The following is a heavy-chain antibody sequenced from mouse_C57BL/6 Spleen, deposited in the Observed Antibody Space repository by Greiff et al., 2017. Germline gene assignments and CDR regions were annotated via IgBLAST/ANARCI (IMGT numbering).Heavy chain of an antibody. Sequence: EVMLVESGGDLVKHGGSLKLSCAASGFTFSSYGMSWVRQTPDKRLEWVATISSGGSYTYYPDSVKGRFTISRDNAKNTLYLQMSSLKSEDTAMYYGARHIYAMDYWGQGTSVTVSS. CDR1: GFTFSSYG. V-gene: IGHV5-6*02. CDR2: ISSGGSYT. J-gene: IGHJ4*01. CDR3: ARHIYAMDY.